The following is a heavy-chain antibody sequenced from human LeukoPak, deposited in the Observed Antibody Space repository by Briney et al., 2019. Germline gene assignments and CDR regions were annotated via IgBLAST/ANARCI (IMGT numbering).Heavy chain of an antibody. Sequence: WETLSLTCTVSGGSISSYYWSWIRQPPGKGLEWIGYIYTSGSTNYNPSLKSRFTISVDTSKNQFSLKLSSVTAADTAVYFCARHAKGGYCSGSSCYGSPPCFDPWGQGTLVTVSS. J-gene: IGHJ5*02. CDR3: ARHAKGGYCSGSSCYGSPPCFDP. D-gene: IGHD2-2*01. CDR1: GGSISSYY. V-gene: IGHV4-4*09. CDR2: IYTSGST.